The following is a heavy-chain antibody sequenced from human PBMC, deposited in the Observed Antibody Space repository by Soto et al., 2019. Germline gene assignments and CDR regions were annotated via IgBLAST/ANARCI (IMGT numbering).Heavy chain of an antibody. V-gene: IGHV3-30-3*01. CDR2: VSYDGSNK. J-gene: IGHJ4*02. CDR1: GFTFSGYA. Sequence: QVQLVESGGGVVQPGRSLRLSCAASGFTFSGYAIHWVRQAPGKGLEWVAVVSYDGSNKYYADSVRGRFTISRDNSKNTLYLQMNSLRAEDTAVYYCARDGARITFIVVATAYYFDYWGQGTLVTVSS. D-gene: IGHD3-22*01. CDR3: ARDGARITFIVVATAYYFDY.